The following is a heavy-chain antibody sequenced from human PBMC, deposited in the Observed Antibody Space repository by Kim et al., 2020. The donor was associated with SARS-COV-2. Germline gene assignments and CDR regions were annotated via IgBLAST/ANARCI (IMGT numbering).Heavy chain of an antibody. D-gene: IGHD3-22*01. CDR3: ARGRRAWLVQDYYDSSGYPRDAINI. J-gene: IGHJ3*02. CDR1: GGSVSSGSYY. CDR2: IYYSGST. V-gene: IGHV4-61*01. Sequence: SETLSLTCTVSGGSVSSGSYYWSWIRQPPGKGLEWFGYIYYSGSTNYNPSLKSPVTISVDTSKNQFSLKLSSVTAGDTAVYYCARGRRAWLVQDYYDSSGYPRDAINIWGQGTMVTVSS.